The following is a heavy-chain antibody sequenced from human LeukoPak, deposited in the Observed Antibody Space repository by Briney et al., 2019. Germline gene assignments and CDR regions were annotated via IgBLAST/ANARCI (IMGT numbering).Heavy chain of an antibody. CDR2: ISSSSSYT. D-gene: IGHD5-12*01. CDR3: ASSLDIVATMDY. Sequence: GGSLRLSCAASGFTFSSYSMNWVRQAPGKGLEWLSSISSSSSYTNYADSVKGRFTISRDNAKNSLYLQMNSLRAEDTAVYYCASSLDIVATMDYWGQGTLVTVSS. V-gene: IGHV3-21*04. J-gene: IGHJ4*02. CDR1: GFTFSSYS.